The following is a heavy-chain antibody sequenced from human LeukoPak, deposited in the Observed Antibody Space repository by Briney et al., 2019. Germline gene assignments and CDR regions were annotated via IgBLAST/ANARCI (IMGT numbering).Heavy chain of an antibody. CDR3: ARALMVRGVTMYYFDY. CDR2: IIPIFGTA. Sequence: SVKVSCKASGGTFSSYAISWVRQAPGQGLEWMGGIIPIFGTANYAQKFQGRVTITTDESTSTAYMELSGLRSEDTAVYYCARALMVRGVTMYYFDYCGQGTLVTVSS. V-gene: IGHV1-69*05. D-gene: IGHD3-10*01. CDR1: GGTFSSYA. J-gene: IGHJ4*02.